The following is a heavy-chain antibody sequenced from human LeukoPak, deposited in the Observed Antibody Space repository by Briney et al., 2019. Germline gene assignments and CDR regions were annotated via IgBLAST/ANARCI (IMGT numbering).Heavy chain of an antibody. D-gene: IGHD4-23*01. J-gene: IGHJ6*02. CDR1: GXSIXXXX. CDR3: AGKGDYGGSGYYYGMDV. Sequence: SETLSLTXTVSGXSIXXXXXXXXXQXPGXXXXXXXXXYXSGXXNYNPSLKXXVXISXDTSKNQFSLKLSSVTAADTAVYYCAGKGDYGGSGYYYGMDVWGQGTTVTVSS. V-gene: IGHV4-59*08. CDR2: XYXSGXX.